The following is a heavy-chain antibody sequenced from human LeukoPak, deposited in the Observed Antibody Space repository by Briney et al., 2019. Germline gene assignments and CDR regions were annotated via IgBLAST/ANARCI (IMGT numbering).Heavy chain of an antibody. D-gene: IGHD4-17*01. V-gene: IGHV4-59*01. CDR1: GGSISSYY. CDR3: ARETTVTMAFDY. Sequence: PSETLSLTCTVSGGSISSYYWSWIRQPPGKGLEWIGYIYYSGSTNYNPSLKSRVTISVDTSKNQFSLKLSSVTAADTAVYYCARETTVTMAFDYWGQGTLVTVSS. CDR2: IYYSGST. J-gene: IGHJ4*02.